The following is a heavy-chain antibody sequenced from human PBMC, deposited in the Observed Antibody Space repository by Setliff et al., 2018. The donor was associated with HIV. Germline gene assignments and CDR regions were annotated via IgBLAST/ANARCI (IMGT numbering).Heavy chain of an antibody. V-gene: IGHV4-31*11. D-gene: IGHD3-22*01. CDR2: IFYSGNT. CDR1: GDSISSGGYY. J-gene: IGHJ3*02. CDR3: ARGAAYYYDSSGWGDAFDI. Sequence: PSETLSLTCAVFGDSISSGGYYWSWIRQHPGKGLEWIGYIFYSGNTCFNPSLKSRVTISVDTSKNQFSLKLSSVTAADTAVYYCARGAAYYYDSSGWGDAFDIWGQGTVVTVS.